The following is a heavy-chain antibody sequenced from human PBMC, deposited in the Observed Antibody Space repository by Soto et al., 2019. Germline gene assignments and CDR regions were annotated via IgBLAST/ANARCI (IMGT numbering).Heavy chain of an antibody. J-gene: IGHJ4*02. D-gene: IGHD6-13*01. Sequence: EVQLLESGGGLVQPGGSLRLSCAASGFTFSSYAMSWVRQAPGKGLEWVSAISGSGGSTYYADSVKGRFTISRDNSKNMLYLQMNSLRAEDTAVYYCAKDSRIAAAGSTHSDFDDYWGQGTLVTVSS. CDR1: GFTFSSYA. V-gene: IGHV3-23*01. CDR2: ISGSGGST. CDR3: AKDSRIAAAGSTHSDFDDY.